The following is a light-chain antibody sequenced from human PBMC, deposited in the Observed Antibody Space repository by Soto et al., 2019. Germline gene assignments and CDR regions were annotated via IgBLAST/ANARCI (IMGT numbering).Light chain of an antibody. V-gene: IGKV1-39*01. CDR2: AAS. CDR3: QQSYSTLWT. J-gene: IGKJ1*01. CDR1: QSISSY. Sequence: DIQMTQSPSPLSASVGYRVTITCLASQSISSYLNWYQQKPGKAPKLLIYAASSLQSGVPSRFSGSGSGTDFTLTISSLQPEDFETYYCQQSYSTLWTFGQGTKVDIK.